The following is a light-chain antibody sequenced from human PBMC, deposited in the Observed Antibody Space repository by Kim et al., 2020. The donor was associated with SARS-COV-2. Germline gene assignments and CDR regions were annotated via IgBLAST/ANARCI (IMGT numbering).Light chain of an antibody. V-gene: IGKV3-20*01. CDR1: QTVVNNY. CDR3: HQYAFSPLT. Sequence: EIVLTQSPGTLSLSPGEGTTLSCRASQTVVNNYLAWYQQKPGQAPRLLIYHAFNRATGITDRFSGSGSGTDFTLTISRVEPEDFAVYYCHQYAFSPLTFGGGTKVDIK. CDR2: HAF. J-gene: IGKJ4*01.